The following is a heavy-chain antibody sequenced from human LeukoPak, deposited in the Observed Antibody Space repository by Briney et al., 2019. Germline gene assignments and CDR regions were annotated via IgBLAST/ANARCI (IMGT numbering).Heavy chain of an antibody. Sequence: ASVKVTCKASGYKFTNYGISWVRQAPRQGLEWMGWISPYNGNTIYAQKLQGRVTMTTDTSTSTAYMELRSLRSDDTAVYYCARGSPPRVYYDRSGYYSYYFDYWGQGTLVTVSS. CDR3: ARGSPPRVYYDRSGYYSYYFDY. V-gene: IGHV1-18*01. CDR1: GYKFTNYG. CDR2: ISPYNGNT. J-gene: IGHJ4*02. D-gene: IGHD3-22*01.